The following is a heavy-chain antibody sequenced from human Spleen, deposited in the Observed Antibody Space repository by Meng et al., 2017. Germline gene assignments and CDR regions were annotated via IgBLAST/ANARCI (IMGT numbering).Heavy chain of an antibody. V-gene: IGHV5-51*01. CDR2: IYPGDSNM. D-gene: IGHD3-22*01. CDR1: GYDFTKYW. CDR3: ARSTYNYDSSGYHPIPTDY. J-gene: IGHJ4*02. Sequence: GGSLRLSCKASGYDFTKYWIGWVRQRPGKGLEWMGIIYPGDSNMRYSPSFQGQVTISADKSISTAYLQWSSLKAADTAMYYCARSTYNYDSSGYHPIPTDYWGQGTLVTVSS.